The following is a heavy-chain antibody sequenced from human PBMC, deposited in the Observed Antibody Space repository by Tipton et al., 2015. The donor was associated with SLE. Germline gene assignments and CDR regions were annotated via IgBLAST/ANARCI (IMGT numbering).Heavy chain of an antibody. D-gene: IGHD2-2*01. CDR2: IYYNGST. V-gene: IGHV4-61*08. CDR3: ARGEDQLLKGFDY. J-gene: IGHJ4*02. Sequence: TLSLTCTVSGGSISSGGYYWSWIRQPPGKGLEWIGYIYYNGSTNYNPSLKSRVTISVDTSKNQFSLKLSSVTAADTAVYYCARGEDQLLKGFDYWGQGTLVTVSS. CDR1: GGSISSGGYY.